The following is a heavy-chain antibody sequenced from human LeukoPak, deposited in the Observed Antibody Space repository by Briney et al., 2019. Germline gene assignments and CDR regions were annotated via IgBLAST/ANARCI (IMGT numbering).Heavy chain of an antibody. CDR1: GLTFSNYA. Sequence: GGSLRLSRAASGLTFSNYAMSWVRQAPGKGLEWVSGISDSGGSTYYADSVKGRFIISRDNSKNTLYLQMNSLRAEDTAVYYCANLPTPGYSSSWYVFGGNYWGQGTLVTVSS. V-gene: IGHV3-23*01. CDR2: ISDSGGST. D-gene: IGHD6-13*01. J-gene: IGHJ4*02. CDR3: ANLPTPGYSSSWYVFGGNY.